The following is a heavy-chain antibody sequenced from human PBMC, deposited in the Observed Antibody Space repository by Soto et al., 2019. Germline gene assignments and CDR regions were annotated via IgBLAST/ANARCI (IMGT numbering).Heavy chain of an antibody. CDR1: GFTFSSYA. CDR2: ISYDGSNK. V-gene: IGHV3-30-3*01. D-gene: IGHD2-2*02. J-gene: IGHJ6*02. CDR3: ARQVPAAILVAKLYYHYGMDG. Sequence: PGGSLRLSCAASGFTFSSYAMNWVRQAPGKGLEWVAVISYDGSNKYYADSVKGRFTISRDNSKNTLYLQMNSLRAEDTAVYYSARQVPAAILVAKLYYHYGMDGWDQGNTVTVSS.